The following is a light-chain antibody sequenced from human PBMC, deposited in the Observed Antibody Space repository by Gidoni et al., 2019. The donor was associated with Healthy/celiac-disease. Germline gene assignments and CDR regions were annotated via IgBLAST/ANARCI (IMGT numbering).Light chain of an antibody. Sequence: EIVLPQSPGTRSLSPGERATLSCRASQSVSSSYLAWYQQKPGQAPRLLIYGASSRATGIPDRFSGSGSGTDFTLTISRLEPEDFAVYYCQQYGSSLFTFGQGTRLEIK. J-gene: IGKJ5*01. CDR2: GAS. V-gene: IGKV3-20*01. CDR3: QQYGSSLFT. CDR1: QSVSSSY.